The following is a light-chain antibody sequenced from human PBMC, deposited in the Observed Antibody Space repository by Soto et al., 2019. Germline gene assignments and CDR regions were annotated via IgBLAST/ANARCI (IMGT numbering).Light chain of an antibody. J-gene: IGKJ3*01. V-gene: IGKV4-1*01. Sequence: DIVMTQSPDSLAVSLGERATINCKCSQSVLYSSNNKNYLAWYQQKPGQPPKLLIYWASTRESGVPDRFSGSGSGTDFTLTISSLQAEDVAVYYCHQYYSIPRAFGPGTKVDSK. CDR1: QSVLYSSNNKNY. CDR3: HQYYSIPRA. CDR2: WAS.